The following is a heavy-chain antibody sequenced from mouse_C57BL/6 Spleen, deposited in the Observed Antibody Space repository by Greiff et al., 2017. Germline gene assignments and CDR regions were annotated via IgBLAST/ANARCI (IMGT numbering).Heavy chain of an antibody. CDR1: GYSFTSYY. D-gene: IGHD2-4*01. CDR2: IYPGSGNT. J-gene: IGHJ1*03. Sequence: QVQLQQSGPELVKPGASVKISCKASGYSFTSYYIHWVKQRPGQGLEWIGWIYPGSGNTKYNEKFKGKAKLTADTSSSTAYMQLSSLTSEDSAVYYCARSDYDSYWYFDVWGTGTTVTVSS. CDR3: ARSDYDSYWYFDV. V-gene: IGHV1-66*01.